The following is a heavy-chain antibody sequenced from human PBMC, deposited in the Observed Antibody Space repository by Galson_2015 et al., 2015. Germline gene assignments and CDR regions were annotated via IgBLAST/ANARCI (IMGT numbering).Heavy chain of an antibody. CDR1: GFTFSSYA. CDR2: ISYDGSNK. J-gene: IGHJ6*02. D-gene: IGHD6-19*01. CDR3: ARDPIAVAGPYYYSGMYV. Sequence: SLRLSCAASGFTFSSYAMHWARQAPGKGLEWVAVISYDGSNKYYAVSVKGRFTISRDNSKNTLYLQMNSLRAEDTAVYYCARDPIAVAGPYYYSGMYVSGQWTTVTVSS. V-gene: IGHV3-30-3*01.